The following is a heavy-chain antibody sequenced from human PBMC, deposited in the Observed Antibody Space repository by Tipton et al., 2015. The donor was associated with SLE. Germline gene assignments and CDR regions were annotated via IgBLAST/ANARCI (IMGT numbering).Heavy chain of an antibody. D-gene: IGHD5-18*01. J-gene: IGHJ4*02. CDR1: GGSISSHY. Sequence: TLSLTCTVSGGSISSHYWSWIRQPPGKGLECIGYIYYSGSTNYNPSLKSRVTISVDTSKNQFSLKLSSVTAADTAVYYCAKLGYSYGSWSQGTLVTVSS. CDR3: AKLGYSYGS. CDR2: IYYSGST. V-gene: IGHV4-59*07.